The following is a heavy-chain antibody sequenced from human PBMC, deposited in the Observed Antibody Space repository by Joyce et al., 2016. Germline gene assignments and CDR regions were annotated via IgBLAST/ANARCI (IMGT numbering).Heavy chain of an antibody. Sequence: EVQLVQSGGEVKKPGESLKISCKGVGYSFTSYWRGWGRQMPGKGLELMGIINPEDSDTRYSPSFQGQVTISVDRSIKTAHLRWGSLRASDTAIYYCARSAVRGTLSPFFDYWGQGSLVTVSS. V-gene: IGHV5-51*01. D-gene: IGHD3-16*01. J-gene: IGHJ4*02. CDR2: INPEDSDT. CDR1: GYSFTSYW. CDR3: ARSAVRGTLSPFFDY.